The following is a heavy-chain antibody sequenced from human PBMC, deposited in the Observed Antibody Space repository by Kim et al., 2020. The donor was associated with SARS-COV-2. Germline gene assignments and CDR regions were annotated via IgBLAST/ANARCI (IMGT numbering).Heavy chain of an antibody. CDR3: ARDKLVRGVISVVDAFDI. J-gene: IGHJ3*02. CDR1: GGSISSDGYY. Sequence: SETLSLTCTVSGGSISSDGYYWSWIRQHPGKGLEWIGYIYYSGSTYYNPSLKSRVTISVDTSKNQFSLKLSSVTAADTAVYYCARDKLVRGVISVVDAFDIWGQGTMVTVSS. D-gene: IGHD3-10*01. V-gene: IGHV4-31*03. CDR2: IYYSGST.